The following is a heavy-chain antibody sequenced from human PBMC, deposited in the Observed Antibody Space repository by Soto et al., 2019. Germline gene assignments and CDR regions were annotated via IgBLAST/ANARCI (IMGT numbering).Heavy chain of an antibody. V-gene: IGHV4-59*01. CDR1: GVSISSYY. J-gene: IGHJ3*02. D-gene: IGHD2-15*01. Sequence: QVQLQESGPGLVKPSATLSLTCTVSGVSISSYYWSWIRPTPGKGLEWIGYIYYSGSTNYNPSLKSRITISVDTSTNQFSLKLSSVTAADTAVYYCAVLYALDAFDIWGQGTMVTVSS. CDR3: AVLYALDAFDI. CDR2: IYYSGST.